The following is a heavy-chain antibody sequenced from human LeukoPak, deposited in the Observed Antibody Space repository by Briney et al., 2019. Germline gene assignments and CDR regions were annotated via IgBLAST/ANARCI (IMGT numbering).Heavy chain of an antibody. D-gene: IGHD6-13*01. Sequence: GGSLRLSCAASGFTFSSYAMSWVRQAPGKGLERVSAISGSGGSTYYADSVKGRFTISRDNSKNTLYLQMNSLRAEDTAVYYCASHSSSFPGGFDPWGQGTLVTVSS. CDR3: ASHSSSFPGGFDP. CDR2: ISGSGGST. J-gene: IGHJ5*02. V-gene: IGHV3-23*01. CDR1: GFTFSSYA.